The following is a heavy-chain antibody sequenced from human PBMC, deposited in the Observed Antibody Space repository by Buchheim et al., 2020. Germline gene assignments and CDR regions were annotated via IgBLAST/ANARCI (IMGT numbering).Heavy chain of an antibody. J-gene: IGHJ6*02. V-gene: IGHV3-30*18. CDR1: GFTFSSYG. D-gene: IGHD3-10*01. CDR2: ISYDGSNK. CDR3: AKEYYYGSGTTMAYYYYGMDV. Sequence: QVQLVESGGGVVQPGRSLRLSCAASGFTFSSYGMHWVRQAPGKGLEWVAVISYDGSNKYYADSVKGRFTISRDNSKNTLYLQMNSLRAEDTAVYYCAKEYYYGSGTTMAYYYYGMDVWAKGP.